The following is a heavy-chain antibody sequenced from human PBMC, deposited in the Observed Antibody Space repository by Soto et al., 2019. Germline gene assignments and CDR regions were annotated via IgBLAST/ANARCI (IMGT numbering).Heavy chain of an antibody. V-gene: IGHV4-30-2*01. Sequence: PSETLSLTCAVSGYSISSGYSWSWIRQPPGKGLEWIGYIYHSGSTYYNPSLKSRVTISVDRSKNQFSLKLSSVTAADTAVYYCARYSYYDSSGYYPYFDYWGQGTLVTVSS. CDR1: GYSISSGYS. J-gene: IGHJ4*02. D-gene: IGHD3-22*01. CDR2: IYHSGST. CDR3: ARYSYYDSSGYYPYFDY.